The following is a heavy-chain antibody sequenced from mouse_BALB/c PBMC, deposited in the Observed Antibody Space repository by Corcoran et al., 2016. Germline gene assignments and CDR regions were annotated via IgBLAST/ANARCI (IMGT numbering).Heavy chain of an antibody. CDR2: INTHYGVP. D-gene: IGHD2-1*01. Sequence: QIQLVQSGPELKKPGETVRISCKASGYTFTTAGMQWVQKMPGKGLKWIGWINTHYGVPKYAEDFKGRFAFSLETSASTAYLQISNLKNEDTATYFCARLGGNSHYYAMDYWGQGTSVTVSS. CDR1: GYTFTTAG. J-gene: IGHJ4*01. V-gene: IGHV9-4*02. CDR3: ARLGGNSHYYAMDY.